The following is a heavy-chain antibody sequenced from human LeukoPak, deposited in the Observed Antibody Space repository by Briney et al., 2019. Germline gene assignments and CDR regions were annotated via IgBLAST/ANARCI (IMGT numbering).Heavy chain of an antibody. D-gene: IGHD3-3*01. J-gene: IGHJ4*02. CDR2: ISGSGGST. CDR1: GFTFSDYA. V-gene: IGHV3-23*01. CDR3: AKDKIGLRFLEWSYLFDY. Sequence: GGSLRLSCVASGFTFSDYAMSWVRQAPGKGLEWVSAISGSGGSTYYADSVKGRFTISRDNSKNTLYLQMNSLRAEDTAVYYCAKDKIGLRFLEWSYLFDYWGQGTLVTVSS.